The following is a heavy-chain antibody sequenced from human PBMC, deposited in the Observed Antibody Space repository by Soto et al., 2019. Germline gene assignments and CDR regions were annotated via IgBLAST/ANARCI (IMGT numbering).Heavy chain of an antibody. CDR2: ISSSSSTI. D-gene: IGHD3-16*02. Sequence: GGSLRLSCAASGFTFSSYSMNWVRQAPGKGLEWVSYISSSSSTIYYADSVKGRYTISRDNDKNSLSLQMNSLRAEDTAGYDCARDEMIKFGGVIVNERAFDIWGQGTMVTVSS. CDR1: GFTFSSYS. V-gene: IGHV3-48*01. CDR3: ARDEMIKFGGVIVNERAFDI. J-gene: IGHJ3*02.